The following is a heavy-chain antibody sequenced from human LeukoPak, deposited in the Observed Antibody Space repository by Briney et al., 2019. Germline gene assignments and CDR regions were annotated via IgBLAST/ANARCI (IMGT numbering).Heavy chain of an antibody. V-gene: IGHV1-18*04. J-gene: IGHJ6*04. CDR1: GYTFTSYG. CDR3: ARDWVYYGSGSYYYGMDV. CDR2: ISAYNGNT. Sequence: ASVKVSCKASGYTFTSYGISWVRQAPGQGLEWMGWISAYNGNTNYAQKLQGRVTMTTDTSTSTAYMELRSLRSEDTAVYYCARDWVYYGSGSYYYGMDVWGKGTTVTVSS. D-gene: IGHD3-10*01.